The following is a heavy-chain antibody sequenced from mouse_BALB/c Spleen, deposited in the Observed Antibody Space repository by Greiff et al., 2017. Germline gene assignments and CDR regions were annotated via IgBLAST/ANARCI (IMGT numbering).Heavy chain of an antibody. V-gene: IGHV2-9*02. D-gene: IGHD1-2*01. CDR2: IWAGGST. CDR3: ARDRGITTATRFAY. Sequence: VHLVESGPGLVAPSQSLSITCTVSGFSLTSYGVHWVRQPPGKGLEWLGVIWAGGSTNYNSALMSRLSISKDNSKSQVFLKMNSLQTDDTAMYYCARDRGITTATRFAYWGQGTLVTVSA. CDR1: GFSLTSYG. J-gene: IGHJ3*01.